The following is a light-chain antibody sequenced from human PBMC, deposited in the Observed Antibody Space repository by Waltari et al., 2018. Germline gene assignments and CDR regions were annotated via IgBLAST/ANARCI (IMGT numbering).Light chain of an antibody. Sequence: QSALTPPRSVSGSPGQSVTISCTGTSSDVGGYNYVSWYHQYPGKAPKFVIYDVSKRPSGDRDRCSSSKSGNTATLTISGLQAEAEADYNCCSYAGSLVFGGGTKLTVL. V-gene: IGLV2-11*01. J-gene: IGLJ3*02. CDR3: CSYAGSLV. CDR1: SSDVGGYNY. CDR2: DVS.